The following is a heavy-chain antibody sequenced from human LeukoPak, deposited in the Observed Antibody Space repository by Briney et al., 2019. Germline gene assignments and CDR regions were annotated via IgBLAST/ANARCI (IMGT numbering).Heavy chain of an antibody. V-gene: IGHV4-61*01. J-gene: IGHJ6*03. Sequence: SETLSLTCTVSGGSIGSSSYYWSWIRQPPGKGLEWIGYIYYSGSTNYNPSLKSRVTISVDTSKNQFSLKLSSVTAADTAVYYCARGYYYMDVWGKGTTVTVSS. CDR1: GGSIGSSSYY. CDR2: IYYSGST. CDR3: ARGYYYMDV.